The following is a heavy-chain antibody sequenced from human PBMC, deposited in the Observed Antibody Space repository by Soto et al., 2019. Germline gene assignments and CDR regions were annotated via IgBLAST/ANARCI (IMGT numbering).Heavy chain of an antibody. CDR2: IYWDDDK. CDR3: AHILVGATTRD. CDR1: GFSLSTNGVG. Sequence: QITLKESGPPLVKPTQTLTLTCTFSGFSLSTNGVGVGWIRQPPGQALEWLALIYWDDDKRYRPSLKTRLTITKDTSKNQVVLTMTNMDPMDTGTYYCAHILVGATTRDWGQGTLVTVSS. J-gene: IGHJ4*02. V-gene: IGHV2-5*02. D-gene: IGHD1-26*01.